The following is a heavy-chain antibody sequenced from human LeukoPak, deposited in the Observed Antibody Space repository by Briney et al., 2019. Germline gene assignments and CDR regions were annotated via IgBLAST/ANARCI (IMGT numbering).Heavy chain of an antibody. CDR2: VSYDGSTK. CDR3: VKRSATTTRYFGY. J-gene: IGHJ4*02. D-gene: IGHD4-11*01. Sequence: PGGSLRLSCAASGFTFSNYAMHWVRQAPGTGLEWVAIVSYDGSTKYYAASVEGRFTISRDNSKNTLYLQMNSLRAEDTALYYCVKRSATTTRYFGYWGQGTLVTVSS. V-gene: IGHV3-30-3*01. CDR1: GFTFSNYA.